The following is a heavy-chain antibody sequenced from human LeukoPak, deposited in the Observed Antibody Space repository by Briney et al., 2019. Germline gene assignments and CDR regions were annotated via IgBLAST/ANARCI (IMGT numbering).Heavy chain of an antibody. J-gene: IGHJ4*02. CDR2: ISGGSEST. Sequence: GGSLRLSCAASGFSFSTYAMSWVRQAPGKGLEWVSFISGGSESTHYADSVKRRFTISRDNSKDTLCLQMNSLRGEDTAVYYCAKFRFGGLDHWGQGALVTVSS. CDR1: GFSFSTYA. CDR3: AKFRFGGLDH. D-gene: IGHD3-16*01. V-gene: IGHV3-23*01.